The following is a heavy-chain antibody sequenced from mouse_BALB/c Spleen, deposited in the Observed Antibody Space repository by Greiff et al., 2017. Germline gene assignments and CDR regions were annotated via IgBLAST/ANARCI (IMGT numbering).Heavy chain of an antibody. Sequence: VMLVESGPDLVAPSQSLSITCTVSGFSLTSYGVHWVRQPPGKGLEWLVVIWSDGSTTYNSALKSRLSISKDNSKSQVFLKMNSLQTDDTAMYYCARHGESTMITTGYAMDYWGQGTSVTVSS. J-gene: IGHJ4*01. CDR1: GFSLTSYG. V-gene: IGHV2-6-2*01. CDR3: ARHGESTMITTGYAMDY. D-gene: IGHD2-4*01. CDR2: IWSDGST.